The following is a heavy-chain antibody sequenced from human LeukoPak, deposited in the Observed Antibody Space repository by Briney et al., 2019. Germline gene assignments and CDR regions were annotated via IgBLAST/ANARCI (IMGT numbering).Heavy chain of an antibody. Sequence: PGGSLRLSCAASGFTFSIYVMNWVRQAPGKGLEWVSSISSSNSYIYYADSVKGRFTISRDNAKNSLYLQMNSLRAEDTAVYYCAREGCSGGSCYFDYWGQGTLVTVSS. V-gene: IGHV3-21*01. D-gene: IGHD2-15*01. CDR2: ISSSNSYI. CDR3: AREGCSGGSCYFDY. CDR1: GFTFSIYV. J-gene: IGHJ4*02.